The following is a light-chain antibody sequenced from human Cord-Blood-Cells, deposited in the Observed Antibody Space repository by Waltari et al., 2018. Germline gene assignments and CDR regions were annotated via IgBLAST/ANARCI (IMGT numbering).Light chain of an antibody. Sequence: DIQMTQSQSSLSASVGDRVTITCRASQSISSYLNWYQQKPGKAPKLLIYAASSLQSGVPSRFSGSGSGTDFTLTISSLQPEDFATYYCQQSYSTPFTFGPGTKVEIK. J-gene: IGKJ3*01. CDR3: QQSYSTPFT. V-gene: IGKV1-39*01. CDR1: QSISSY. CDR2: AAS.